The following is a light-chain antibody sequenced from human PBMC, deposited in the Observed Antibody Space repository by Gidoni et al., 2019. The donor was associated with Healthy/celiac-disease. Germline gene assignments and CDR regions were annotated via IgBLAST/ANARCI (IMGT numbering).Light chain of an antibody. CDR2: AAS. V-gene: IGKV1-39*01. CDR3: QQSYSTPLT. J-gene: IGKJ4*01. CDR1: QSLSSY. Sequence: DIQMTQSPSSLSASLGDRVTITCRASQSLSSYLNWYQQKPGKAPKLLIYAASSLQSGVPSRFSGSGSGTEFTLTISSLQPEDFATYYCQQSYSTPLTFGGGTKVEIK.